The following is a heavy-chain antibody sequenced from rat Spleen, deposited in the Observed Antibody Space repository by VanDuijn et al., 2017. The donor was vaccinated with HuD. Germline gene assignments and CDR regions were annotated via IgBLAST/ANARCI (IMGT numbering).Heavy chain of an antibody. CDR1: GFTFSDYA. CDR2: ISYGDSSGHSST. J-gene: IGHJ3*01. CDR3: ARPTEGIAWFAY. V-gene: IGHV5-17*01. D-gene: IGHD1-11*01. Sequence: EVQLVESGGGLVQPGRSLKLSCAASGFTFSDYAMAWVRQAPKKGLEWVATISYGDSSGHSSTYYRDSVKGRFTISRDIAKSILFLEMDSLRSEDTATYYCARPTEGIAWFAYWGQGTLVTVSS.